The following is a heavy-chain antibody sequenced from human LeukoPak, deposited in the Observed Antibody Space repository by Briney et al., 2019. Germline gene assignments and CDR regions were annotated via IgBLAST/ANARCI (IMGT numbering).Heavy chain of an antibody. V-gene: IGHV3-33*01. D-gene: IGHD3-22*01. CDR1: GFTFSSYG. Sequence: GGSLRLSCAASGFTFSSYGMHWVRQAPGKGLEWVAVIWYDGSNKYYADSVKGRFTISRDNSKNTLYLQMNSLRAEDTAVYYCAREEVVIRPYFDYRGQGTLVTVSS. CDR3: AREEVVIRPYFDY. J-gene: IGHJ4*02. CDR2: IWYDGSNK.